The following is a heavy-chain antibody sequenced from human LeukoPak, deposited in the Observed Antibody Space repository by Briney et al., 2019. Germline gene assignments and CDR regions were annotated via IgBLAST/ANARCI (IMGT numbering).Heavy chain of an antibody. Sequence: ASVKVSCKASGYTFTSYGISWVRQAPGQGLEWMGWISTYNGNTNYAQKLQGRVTITRNTSISTAYMELSSLRSEDTAVYYCARGSTYLPWGQGTLVTVSS. V-gene: IGHV1-18*01. CDR1: GYTFTSYG. D-gene: IGHD2-2*02. J-gene: IGHJ5*02. CDR2: ISTYNGNT. CDR3: ARGSTYLP.